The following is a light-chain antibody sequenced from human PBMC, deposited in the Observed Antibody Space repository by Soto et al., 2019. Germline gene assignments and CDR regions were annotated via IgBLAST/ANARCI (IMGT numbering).Light chain of an antibody. CDR1: QSVATN. CDR2: GAS. CDR3: QQYNNWPWT. Sequence: EIGMTQSAATLSVSPGERATLSCWASQSVATNLAWYQQKNGQPPRLLIYGASTRATGIPARFSGSGYGTEFNLTISSLQSVDFAVYSCQQYNNWPWTFGQGTKVDIK. V-gene: IGKV3-15*01. J-gene: IGKJ1*01.